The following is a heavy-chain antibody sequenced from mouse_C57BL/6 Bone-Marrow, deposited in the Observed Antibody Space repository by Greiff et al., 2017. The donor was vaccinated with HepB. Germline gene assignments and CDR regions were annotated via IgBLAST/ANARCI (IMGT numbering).Heavy chain of an antibody. CDR2: INPGSGGT. V-gene: IGHV1-54*01. J-gene: IGHJ3*01. D-gene: IGHD2-1*01. Sequence: QVQLQQSGAELVRPGTSVKVSCKASGYAFTNYLIEWVKQRPGQGLEWIGVINPGSGGTNYNEKFKGKATLTADKSSSTAYMQLSSLTSEDSAVYFCAIIYYGNYGAYWGQGTLVTVSA. CDR3: AIIYYGNYGAY. CDR1: GYAFTNYL.